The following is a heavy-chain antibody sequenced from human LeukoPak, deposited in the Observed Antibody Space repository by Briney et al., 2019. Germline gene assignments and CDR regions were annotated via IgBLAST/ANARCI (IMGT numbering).Heavy chain of an antibody. CDR3: ARGSTVTTYGAFDY. D-gene: IGHD4-17*01. Sequence: GGSLRLSCAASGFTFSDYYMSWIRQAPGKGLEWVSVIYSGGSTYYADSVKGRFTISRDNSKNTLYLQMNSLRAEDTAVYYCARGSTVTTYGAFDYWGQGTLVTVSS. V-gene: IGHV3-66*02. CDR1: GFTFSDYY. J-gene: IGHJ4*02. CDR2: IYSGGST.